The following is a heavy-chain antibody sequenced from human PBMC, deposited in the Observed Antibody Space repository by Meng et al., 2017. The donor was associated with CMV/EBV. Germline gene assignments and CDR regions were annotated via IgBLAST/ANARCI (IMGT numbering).Heavy chain of an antibody. J-gene: IGHJ4*02. Sequence: SETLSLTCAVYGGSFSGNYCSWIRQPPGKGLECIGEINHSGSTNYNPSLKSRVTISVDTSKNQFSLKLSSVTAADTAVYYCARGDYSNSHDYWGQGTLVTVSS. D-gene: IGHD4-11*01. CDR2: INHSGST. V-gene: IGHV4-34*01. CDR3: ARGDYSNSHDY. CDR1: GGSFSGNY.